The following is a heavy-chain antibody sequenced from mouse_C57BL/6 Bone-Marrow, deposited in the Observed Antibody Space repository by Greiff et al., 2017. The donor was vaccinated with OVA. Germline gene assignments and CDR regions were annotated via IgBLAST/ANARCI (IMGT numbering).Heavy chain of an antibody. CDR3: TRADGYPSWFAY. CDR1: GFTFSSYA. D-gene: IGHD2-3*01. Sequence: EVKLMESGAGLVKPGGSLKLSCAASGFTFSSYAMSWVRQTPEKRLEWVAYISSGGDYIYYEDTVKGRFTFSRDNARNTRYLQMSSLKSEYTAMYYCTRADGYPSWFAYWGQGTLVTVSA. CDR2: ISSGGDYI. V-gene: IGHV5-9-1*02. J-gene: IGHJ3*01.